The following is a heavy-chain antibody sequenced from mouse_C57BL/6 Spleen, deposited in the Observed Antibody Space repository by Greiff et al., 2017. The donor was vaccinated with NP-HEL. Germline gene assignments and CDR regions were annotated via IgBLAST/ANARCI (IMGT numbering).Heavy chain of an antibody. CDR3: ASGAGTGPYYCDY. Sequence: QVQLQQPGAELVRPGSSVKLSCKASGYTFTSYWMHWVKQRPIQGLEWIGNIDPSDSETHYNQKFKDKATLTVDKSSSTAYMQLSSLTAEVSAVYSCASGAGTGPYYCDYWGQGTTLTVSA. V-gene: IGHV1-52*01. J-gene: IGHJ2*01. D-gene: IGHD4-1*01. CDR2: IDPSDSET. CDR1: GYTFTSYW.